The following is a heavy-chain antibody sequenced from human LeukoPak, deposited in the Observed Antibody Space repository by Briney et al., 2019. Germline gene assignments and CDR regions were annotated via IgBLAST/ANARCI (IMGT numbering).Heavy chain of an antibody. V-gene: IGHV3-21*01. CDR2: ISSSSSYI. D-gene: IGHD6-19*01. CDR3: ARGRSGWIDY. J-gene: IGHJ4*02. CDR1: GLTFSSYS. Sequence: GGSLRLSCAASGLTFSSYSMNWVRQAPGKGLEWVSSISSSSSYIYYADSVKGRFTISRDNAKNSLYLQMNSLRAEDTAVYYCARGRSGWIDYWGQGTLVTVSS.